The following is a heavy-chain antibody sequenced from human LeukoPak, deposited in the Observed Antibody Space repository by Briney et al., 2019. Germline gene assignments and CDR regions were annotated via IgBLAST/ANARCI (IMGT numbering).Heavy chain of an antibody. Sequence: GSSVKVSCKASGATFSSYAISWVRQAPGQGLEWMGGIIPIFGTANYAQKFQGRVTITTDESTSTAYMELSSLRSEDTAVYHCARSRYNWNYYYYYYMDVWGKGTTVTVSS. D-gene: IGHD1-20*01. CDR2: IIPIFGTA. CDR3: ARSRYNWNYYYYYYMDV. J-gene: IGHJ6*03. CDR1: GATFSSYA. V-gene: IGHV1-69*05.